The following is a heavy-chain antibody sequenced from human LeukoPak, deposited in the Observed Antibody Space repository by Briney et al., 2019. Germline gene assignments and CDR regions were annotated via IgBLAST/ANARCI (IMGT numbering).Heavy chain of an antibody. V-gene: IGHV4-30-4*01. CDR1: GGSVSSGDYY. Sequence: SETLSLTCTVSGGSVSSGDYYWSWIRQHPGKGLEWIGYIYYSGTTYDNPSLKSRLTKSLDTSKNQFSLKLTSVTAADTAVYYCARAAQNWNNAPYFDFWGQETLVTVSS. D-gene: IGHD1/OR15-1a*01. CDR2: IYYSGTT. J-gene: IGHJ4*02. CDR3: ARAAQNWNNAPYFDF.